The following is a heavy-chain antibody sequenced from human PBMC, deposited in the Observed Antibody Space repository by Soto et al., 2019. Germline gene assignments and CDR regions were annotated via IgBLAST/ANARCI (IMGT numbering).Heavy chain of an antibody. CDR3: ARVAYSSGWSEWFDP. D-gene: IGHD6-19*01. CDR2: IWFEGSNK. Sequence: PGGSLRPSCAASGFTFSSYGMHWVRQAPGKGLEWVAVIWFEGSNKYYADSVKGRFTISRDNSKNTLYLQMNSLRAEDTAVYYCARVAYSSGWSEWFDPWGQGTLVTVSS. J-gene: IGHJ5*02. CDR1: GFTFSSYG. V-gene: IGHV3-33*01.